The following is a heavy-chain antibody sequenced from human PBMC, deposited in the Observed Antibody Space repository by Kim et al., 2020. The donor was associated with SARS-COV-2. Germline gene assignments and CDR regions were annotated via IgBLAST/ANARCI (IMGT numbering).Heavy chain of an antibody. CDR2: IYYSGST. J-gene: IGHJ4*02. CDR1: GGSISSSSYY. Sequence: SETLSLTCTVSGGSISSSSYYWGWIRQPPGKALEWIGSIYYSGSTYYNPSLKSRVTISVDTSKNQFSLKLSSVTAADTAVYYCARGPCSSTSCYYYYGSGSYYYFDYWGQGTLVTVSS. CDR3: ARGPCSSTSCYYYYGSGSYYYFDY. D-gene: IGHD3-10*01. V-gene: IGHV4-39*01.